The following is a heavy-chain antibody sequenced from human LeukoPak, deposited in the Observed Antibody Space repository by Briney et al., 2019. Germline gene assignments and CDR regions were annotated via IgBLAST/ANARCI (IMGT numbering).Heavy chain of an antibody. CDR2: ISAYNGNT. CDR3: ARDSSSWCRMEIDY. J-gene: IGHJ4*02. D-gene: IGHD6-13*01. Sequence: ASVKVFCKASGYTFTSSGISWVRQAPGQGLEWMGWISAYNGNTNYAQKLQGRVTMTTDTSTSTAYMELRSLRSDDTAVYYCARDSSSWCRMEIDYWGQGTLVTVSS. CDR1: GYTFTSSG. V-gene: IGHV1-18*01.